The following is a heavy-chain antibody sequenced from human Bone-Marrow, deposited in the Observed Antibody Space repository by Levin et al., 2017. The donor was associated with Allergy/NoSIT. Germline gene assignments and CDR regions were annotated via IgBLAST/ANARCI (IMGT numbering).Heavy chain of an antibody. V-gene: IGHV3-21*06. CDR2: ISGNSHYV. D-gene: IGHD3-22*01. J-gene: IGHJ6*02. CDR3: ASWAMYHYDRSAFDYFYYATDV. CDR1: GFDFNTHD. Sequence: GESLKISCRGSGFDFNTHDMNWVRQAPGQGLEWVSSISGNSHYVYYADSVKGRFSISRDNAKNSMFLHMNSLRVEDTAVYYCASWAMYHYDRSAFDYFYYATDVWGQGTTVTVSS.